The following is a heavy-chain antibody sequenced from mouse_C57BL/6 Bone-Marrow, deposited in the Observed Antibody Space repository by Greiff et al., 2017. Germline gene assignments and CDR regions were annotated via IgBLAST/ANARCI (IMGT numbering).Heavy chain of an antibody. D-gene: IGHD1-1*01. CDR2: IHPSDSDT. J-gene: IGHJ2*01. Sequence: VQLQQPGAELVKPGASVKVSCKASGYTFTSYWMHWVKQRPGQGLEWIGRIHPSDSDTNYNQKFKGKATLTVDKSSSTAYMQLSSLTSEDSAVYDCAIRRFITTVVATRKYFDYWGQGTTLTVSA. CDR3: AIRRFITTVVATRKYFDY. CDR1: GYTFTSYW. V-gene: IGHV1-74*01.